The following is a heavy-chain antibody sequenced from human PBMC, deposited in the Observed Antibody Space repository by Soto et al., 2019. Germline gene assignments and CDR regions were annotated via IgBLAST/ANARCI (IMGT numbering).Heavy chain of an antibody. CDR3: ARDHEQWLAFDY. J-gene: IGHJ4*02. D-gene: IGHD6-19*01. Sequence: ASVKVSCKASGFTFTSSAMQWVRQARGQRLEWIGWIVVGSGNTNYAQKFQERVTITRDMSTSTAYMELSSLRSEDTAVYYCARDHEQWLAFDYWGQGTLVTVSS. CDR2: IVVGSGNT. V-gene: IGHV1-58*02. CDR1: GFTFTSSA.